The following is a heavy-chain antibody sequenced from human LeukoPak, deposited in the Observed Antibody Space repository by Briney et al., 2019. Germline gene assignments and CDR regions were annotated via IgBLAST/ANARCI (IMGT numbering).Heavy chain of an antibody. CDR2: IYYSGST. CDR1: GVSICSYY. D-gene: IGHD2-15*01. J-gene: IGHJ5*02. V-gene: IGHV4-59*01. CDR3: ARGHCSGGSCFSAWFDP. Sequence: SETLSFTCTGSGVSICSYYWSWIRQRPGKGLEWIGDIYYSGSTTYNPSLKSRVTISVDTSKNQFSLKLSSVTAADTAVYYCARGHCSGGSCFSAWFDPWGQGTLVTVSS.